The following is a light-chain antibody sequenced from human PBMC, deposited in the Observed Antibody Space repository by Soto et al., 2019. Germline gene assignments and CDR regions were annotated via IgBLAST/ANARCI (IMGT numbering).Light chain of an antibody. V-gene: IGKV3-11*01. J-gene: IGKJ4*01. Sequence: VLTQSPATLSLSPGERATLSCRASQTVSSYLAWYQQKPGQAPRLLVYYGSNRATGIPARFSGSGSGADYTLTITSLEPEDFAVYYCQHRSTWPILTFSGGTRVE. CDR3: QHRSTWPILT. CDR1: QTVSSY. CDR2: YGS.